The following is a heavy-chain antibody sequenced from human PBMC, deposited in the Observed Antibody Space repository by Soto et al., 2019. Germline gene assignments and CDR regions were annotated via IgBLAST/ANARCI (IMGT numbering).Heavy chain of an antibody. CDR2: INHSGTT. CDR1: GGSFSGYY. J-gene: IGHJ6*03. V-gene: IGHV4-34*01. Sequence: PSETLSLTCALYGGSFSGYYWSWIRQSPGEGLEWIGEINHSGTTKYNPSLQSRVTISIDTSKNQFSLKLTSVIAADTAVYYCARVGPYNDHIWGSLGSYHYYYMDVWGKGTPVTVSS. D-gene: IGHD3-16*01. CDR3: ARVGPYNDHIWGSLGSYHYYYMDV.